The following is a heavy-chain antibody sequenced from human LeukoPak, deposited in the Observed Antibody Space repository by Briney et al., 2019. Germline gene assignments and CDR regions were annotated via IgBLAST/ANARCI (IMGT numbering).Heavy chain of an antibody. Sequence: SETLSLTCTVSGGSISSSSYYWSWIRQPPGKGLEWIGEVNHSGSTNYNPSLKSRVTISVDTSKNQFSLKLSSVTAADTAVYYCASRDTAMMRGGIDYWGQGTLVTVSS. J-gene: IGHJ4*02. CDR1: GGSISSSSYY. CDR3: ASRDTAMMRGGIDY. CDR2: VNHSGST. D-gene: IGHD5-18*01. V-gene: IGHV4-39*07.